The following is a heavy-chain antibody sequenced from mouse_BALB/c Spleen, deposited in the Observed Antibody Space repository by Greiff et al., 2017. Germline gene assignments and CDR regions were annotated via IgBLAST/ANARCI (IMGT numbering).Heavy chain of an antibody. D-gene: IGHD1-1*01. Sequence: LVESGPELVRPGVSVKISCKGSGYTFTDYAMHWVKQSHAKSLEWIGVISTYSGNTNYNQKFKGKATLTSDKSSSTAYMELSSLTSEDSAVYYCARVGTTVVPYWYFDVWGAGTTVTVSS. V-gene: IGHV1-67*01. CDR3: ARVGTTVVPYWYFDV. CDR2: ISTYSGNT. CDR1: GYTFTDYA. J-gene: IGHJ1*01.